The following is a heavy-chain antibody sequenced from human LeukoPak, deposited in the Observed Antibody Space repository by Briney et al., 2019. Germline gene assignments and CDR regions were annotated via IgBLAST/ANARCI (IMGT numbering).Heavy chain of an antibody. CDR3: AREGIVVVPAAMGPWFDP. CDR2: IISSSSYI. D-gene: IGHD2-2*01. V-gene: IGHV3-21*01. J-gene: IGHJ5*02. Sequence: GGSLRLSCAASGFTFSSYSMNWVRQAPGKGLEWVSSIISSSSYIYYADSVKGRFTISRDNAKNSLYLQMNSLRAEDTAVYYCAREGIVVVPAAMGPWFDPWGQGTLVTVSS. CDR1: GFTFSSYS.